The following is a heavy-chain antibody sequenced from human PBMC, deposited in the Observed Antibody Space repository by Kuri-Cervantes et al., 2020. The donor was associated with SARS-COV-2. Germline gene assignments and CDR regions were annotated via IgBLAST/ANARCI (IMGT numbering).Heavy chain of an antibody. V-gene: IGHV3-72*01. CDR1: GFTFSDHY. D-gene: IGHD3-22*01. J-gene: IGHJ6*02. CDR2: TRNKANSYTT. CDR3: ARGNYCDSSGYFYYYGMDV. Sequence: LSLTCAASGFTFSDHYMDWVRQAPGKGLEWVGRTRNKANSYTTEYAASVKGRFTISRDDSKNSLYLQMNSLKTEDTAVYYCARGNYCDSSGYFYYYGMDVWGQGTTVTVSS.